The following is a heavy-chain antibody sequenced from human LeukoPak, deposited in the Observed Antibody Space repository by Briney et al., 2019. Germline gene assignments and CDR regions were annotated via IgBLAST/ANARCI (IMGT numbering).Heavy chain of an antibody. J-gene: IGHJ4*02. CDR1: GYTFTNYN. D-gene: IGHD3-10*01. V-gene: IGHV3-21*06. CDR2: ISSTSNYI. CDR3: AKDLNYGFDS. Sequence: GGSLKLSCAASGYTFTNYNMYWVRQAPGKGLEWVSSISSTSNYIYYADSVRGRFTISRDSAKNSLYLQMNSLRAEDTALYYCAKDLNYGFDSWGQGTLVTV.